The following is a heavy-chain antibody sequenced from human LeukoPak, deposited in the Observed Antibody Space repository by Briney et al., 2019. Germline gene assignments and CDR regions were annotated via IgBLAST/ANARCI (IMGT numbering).Heavy chain of an antibody. CDR2: IYYSGSS. Sequence: SQTLSLTCTVSGGSINNGGYYWSWIRQHPGKGLEWIGYIYYSGSSYYNPSLRSRVTISVDTSKNHFSLKLSSVTAADTAVYYCARNRDGCNSFDYWGQGTLVTVSS. D-gene: IGHD5-24*01. CDR1: GGSINNGGYY. CDR3: ARNRDGCNSFDY. V-gene: IGHV4-31*03. J-gene: IGHJ4*02.